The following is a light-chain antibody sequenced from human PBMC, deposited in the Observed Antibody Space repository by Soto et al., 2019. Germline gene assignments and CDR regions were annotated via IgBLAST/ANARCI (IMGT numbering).Light chain of an antibody. CDR2: VGTGGIEG. V-gene: IGLV9-49*01. CDR1: SGYSNYK. Sequence: QLVLTQPPSASASLGASVTLTCTLSSGYSNYKVDWYQQRPGKGPRFVMRVGTGGIEGSKGDGIPDRFSVLGSGLNRSLTIKNIQEEDESDYHCGADHGSGNNFVVVFGGGTQLTVL. CDR3: GADHGSGNNFVVV. J-gene: IGLJ2*01.